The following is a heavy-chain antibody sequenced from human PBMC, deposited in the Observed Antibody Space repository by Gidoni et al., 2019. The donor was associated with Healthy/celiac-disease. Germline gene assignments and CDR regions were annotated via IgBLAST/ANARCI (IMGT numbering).Heavy chain of an antibody. Sequence: QVQLQQWGAGLLKPSETLSLTCAVYGGSFSGYYWSWIRQPPGKGLEWIGEINHSGSTNYNPSLKSRVTISVDTSKNQFSLKLSSVTAADTAVYYCARELSSWSSAFDIWGQGTMVTVSS. J-gene: IGHJ3*02. CDR1: GGSFSGYY. CDR3: ARELSSWSSAFDI. D-gene: IGHD6-13*01. V-gene: IGHV4-34*01. CDR2: INHSGST.